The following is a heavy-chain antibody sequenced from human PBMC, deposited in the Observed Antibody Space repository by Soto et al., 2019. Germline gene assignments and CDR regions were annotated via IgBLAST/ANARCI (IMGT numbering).Heavy chain of an antibody. CDR2: IWYDGSNK. Sequence: QVQLVESGGGVVQPGRSLRLSCAASGFTFSSYGMHWVRQAPGKGLEWVAVIWYDGSNKYYADSVKGRFTISRDNSXNTXYLQMNSLRAEDTAVYYCARVRGFWSGYRPDAFDIWGQGTMVTVSS. CDR1: GFTFSSYG. CDR3: ARVRGFWSGYRPDAFDI. J-gene: IGHJ3*02. V-gene: IGHV3-33*01. D-gene: IGHD3-3*01.